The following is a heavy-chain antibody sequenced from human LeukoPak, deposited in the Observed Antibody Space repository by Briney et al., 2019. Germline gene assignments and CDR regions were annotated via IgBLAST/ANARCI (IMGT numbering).Heavy chain of an antibody. Sequence: SETLSLTCTVSGGSISSYYWSWIRQPPGKGLEWIGYIYYSGSTNYNPSLKSRVTISVDTSKNQFSLMLSSVTAADTAVYYCARHVHSSSWPPGGFDYWGQGTLVTVSS. CDR1: GGSISSYY. V-gene: IGHV4-59*08. J-gene: IGHJ4*02. D-gene: IGHD6-13*01. CDR3: ARHVHSSSWPPGGFDY. CDR2: IYYSGST.